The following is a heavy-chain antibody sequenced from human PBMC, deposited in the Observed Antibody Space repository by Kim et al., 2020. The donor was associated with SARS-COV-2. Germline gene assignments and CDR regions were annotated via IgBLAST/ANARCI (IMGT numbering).Heavy chain of an antibody. Sequence: GGSLRLSCAASGFTFSSYEMNWVRQAPGKGLEWVSYISSSGSTIYYADSVKGRFTISRDNAKNSLYLQMNSLRAEDTAVYYCARDGNVLLWFGESNNYYYYGMDVWGQGTTVTVSS. V-gene: IGHV3-48*03. CDR3: ARDGNVLLWFGESNNYYYYGMDV. D-gene: IGHD3-10*01. CDR2: ISSSGSTI. J-gene: IGHJ6*02. CDR1: GFTFSSYE.